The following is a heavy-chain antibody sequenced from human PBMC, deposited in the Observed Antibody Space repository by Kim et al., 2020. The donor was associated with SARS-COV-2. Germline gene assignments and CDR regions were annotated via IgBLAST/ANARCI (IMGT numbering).Heavy chain of an antibody. CDR1: GYSFTSSW. Sequence: GEYLKISCEASGYSFTSSWIGWVRQMPGKGLEWMGIIYPGDSEIRYSPSLRGQVTISADMSTTTAYLQWNSLKASDTAMYYCARLWRASKYNTSGGMDVWGQGTAVSVSS. V-gene: IGHV5-51*01. J-gene: IGHJ6*02. CDR3: ARLWRASKYNTSGGMDV. CDR2: IYPGDSEI. D-gene: IGHD4-4*01.